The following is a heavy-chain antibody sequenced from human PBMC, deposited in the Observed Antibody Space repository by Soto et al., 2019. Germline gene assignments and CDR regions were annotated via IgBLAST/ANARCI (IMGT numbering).Heavy chain of an antibody. V-gene: IGHV3-48*03. D-gene: IGHD2-15*01. CDR2: ISNTGNTI. J-gene: IGHJ4*02. Sequence: EVQLVESGGGLVQPGGSLRLSCAASGFTFSSCEMNWVRQAPGKGLEWVSYISNTGNTIFYADSVRGRSTISRDNAKKSLFLQMSSLRAEDTAVYYCATGLRGYSYGPEYWGQGTLVTVSS. CDR3: ATGLRGYSYGPEY. CDR1: GFTFSSCE.